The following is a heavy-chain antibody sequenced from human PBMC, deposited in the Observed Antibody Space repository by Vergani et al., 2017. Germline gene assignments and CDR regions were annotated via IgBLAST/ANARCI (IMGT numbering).Heavy chain of an antibody. CDR2: IWYDGSKE. CDR1: GFTLSSHA. CDR3: ARSGYCSHGVCYMTYYYYMDV. D-gene: IGHD2-8*01. Sequence: QVQLVESGGGVVQPGRSLRLSCAGSGFTLSSHAMHWVRQAPGKGLEWVAIIWYDGSKEYYADSVKGRFTISRDNSKNTLYLQMNNLSAADTSVYYCARSGYCSHGVCYMTYYYYMDVWGKGTAVTVSS. V-gene: IGHV3-33*01. J-gene: IGHJ6*03.